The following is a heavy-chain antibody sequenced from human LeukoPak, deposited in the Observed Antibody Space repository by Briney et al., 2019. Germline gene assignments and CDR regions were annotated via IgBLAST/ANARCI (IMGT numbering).Heavy chain of an antibody. Sequence: GASVKVSCKASGYIFTGYYMHWVRRAPGQGLEWMGWINPNSGGTNYAQKFQGRVTMTRDTSISTAYMELSRLRSDDTAVYYCARDGPRVSSGYYYGMDVWGQGTTVTVSS. V-gene: IGHV1-2*02. J-gene: IGHJ6*02. CDR1: GYIFTGYY. CDR3: ARDGPRVSSGYYYGMDV. CDR2: INPNSGGT. D-gene: IGHD3-22*01.